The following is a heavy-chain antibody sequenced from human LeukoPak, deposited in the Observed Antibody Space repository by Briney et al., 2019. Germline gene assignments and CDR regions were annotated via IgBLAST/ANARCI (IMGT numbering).Heavy chain of an antibody. D-gene: IGHD2-2*01. CDR1: GGSISSGDYY. Sequence: SQTPSLTCTVSGGSISSGDYYWSWIRQPPGKGLEWIGYIYYSGSTYYNPSLKSRVTISVDTSKNQFSLKLSSVTAADTAVYYCARVPYIYCSSTSCADYYYGMDVWGQGTTVTVSS. CDR3: ARVPYIYCSSTSCADYYYGMDV. J-gene: IGHJ6*02. CDR2: IYYSGST. V-gene: IGHV4-30-4*01.